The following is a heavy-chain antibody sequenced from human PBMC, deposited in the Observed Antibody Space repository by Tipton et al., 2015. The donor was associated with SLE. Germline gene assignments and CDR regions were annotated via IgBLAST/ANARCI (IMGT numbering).Heavy chain of an antibody. V-gene: IGHV4-4*07. Sequence: TLSLTCTVSGGSIGTHYWSWIRQSAVKGLEYIGRIYAGGTTNYHPPLKSRATMSVDTSKHQFSLTLRSVTAADTAIYYCARGLQAFCGGDCPFDLWGQGTLVTVSS. J-gene: IGHJ5*02. CDR1: GGSIGTHY. D-gene: IGHD2-21*02. CDR3: ARGLQAFCGGDCPFDL. CDR2: IYAGGTT.